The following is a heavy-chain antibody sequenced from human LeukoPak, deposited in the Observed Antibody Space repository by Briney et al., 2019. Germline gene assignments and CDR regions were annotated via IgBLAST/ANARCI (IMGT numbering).Heavy chain of an antibody. D-gene: IGHD2-15*01. CDR3: ATDRATQYFDY. V-gene: IGHV3-33*08. CDR1: GFTFSNFW. Sequence: GGSLRPSCAASGFTFSNFWMSWVRQAPGKGLEWVAFIWYDGSNKYYADSVKGRFTISRDNSRNTLFLQMNSLRVEDTAVYYCATDRATQYFDYWGQGTLVSVPS. J-gene: IGHJ4*02. CDR2: IWYDGSNK.